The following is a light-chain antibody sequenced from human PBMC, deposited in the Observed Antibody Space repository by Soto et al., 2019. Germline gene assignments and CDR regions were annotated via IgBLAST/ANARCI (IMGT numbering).Light chain of an antibody. CDR1: QSVSSY. Sequence: EIVLTQSPATLSLSPGERATLSCRASQSVSSYLDWYQQKPGQAPRLLIYDASNRATGIPARFSGSGSGTDFTLIISSLEPEDFAVSYCQQRSNWPLTSGPGTKVDIK. CDR2: DAS. J-gene: IGKJ3*01. V-gene: IGKV3-11*01. CDR3: QQRSNWPLT.